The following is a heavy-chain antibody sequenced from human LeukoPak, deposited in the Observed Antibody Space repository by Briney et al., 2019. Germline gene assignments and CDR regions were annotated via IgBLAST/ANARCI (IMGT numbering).Heavy chain of an antibody. CDR2: INPDGSSS. D-gene: IGHD4-17*01. Sequence: GGSLTLSCAASGFTFSNYWMHWVRQAPGKGLEWVSRINPDGSSSNYADSVKGRFTMSRDNAKSMVYLQMDGLRAEDTAVFSCVRQAVSGDSGIAYWGRGVLVTVSS. CDR3: VRQAVSGDSGIAY. J-gene: IGHJ4*02. V-gene: IGHV3-74*01. CDR1: GFTFSNYW.